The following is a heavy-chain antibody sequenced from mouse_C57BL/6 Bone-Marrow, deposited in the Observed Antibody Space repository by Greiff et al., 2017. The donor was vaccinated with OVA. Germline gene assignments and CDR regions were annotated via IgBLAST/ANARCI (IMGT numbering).Heavy chain of an antibody. Sequence: VQLQQPGAELVKPGASVKLSCKASGYTFTSYWMHWVQQRPGRGFEWIGRIDPNSGGTKYNEKFKSKATLTVDKPSRTAYMQLSSLTSEDSAVYYCASYGSSYFDVWGTGTTVTVSS. J-gene: IGHJ1*03. CDR2: IDPNSGGT. D-gene: IGHD1-1*01. CDR1: GYTFTSYW. V-gene: IGHV1-72*01. CDR3: ASYGSSYFDV.